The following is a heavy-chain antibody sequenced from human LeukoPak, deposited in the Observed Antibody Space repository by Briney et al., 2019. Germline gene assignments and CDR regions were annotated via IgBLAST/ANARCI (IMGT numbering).Heavy chain of an antibody. CDR1: GYTFTGYY. V-gene: IGHV1-2*06. J-gene: IGHJ5*02. CDR2: INPNSGGT. Sequence: ASVKVSCKASGYTFTGYYMHWVRQAPGQGLEWMGRINPNSGGTNYAQKFQGRVTMTRDTSISTAYMELSRLRSDDTAVYYCARDRQLRGARIYWFDPWGQGTLVTVSS. CDR3: ARDRQLRGARIYWFDP. D-gene: IGHD1-26*01.